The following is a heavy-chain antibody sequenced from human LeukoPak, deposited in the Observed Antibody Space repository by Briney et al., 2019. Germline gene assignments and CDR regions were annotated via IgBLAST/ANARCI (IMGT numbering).Heavy chain of an antibody. CDR2: ISSSSSYI. V-gene: IGHV3-21*01. CDR3: AREVGSGWSYYFDY. D-gene: IGHD6-19*01. J-gene: IGHJ4*02. CDR1: GFTFSSYS. Sequence: GGSLRLSCAASGFTFSSYSMNWVRQAPGAGLEWVSSISSSSSYIYYADSVKGRFTISRDNAKNSLYLQMNSLRAEDTAVYYCAREVGSGWSYYFDYWGQGTLVTVSS.